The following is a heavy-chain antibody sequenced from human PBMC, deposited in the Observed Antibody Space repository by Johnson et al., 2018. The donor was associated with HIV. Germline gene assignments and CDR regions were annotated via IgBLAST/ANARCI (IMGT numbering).Heavy chain of an antibody. CDR2: IPYDGGNK. D-gene: IGHD2-21*01. CDR3: AILGWGAFDI. V-gene: IGHV3-30-3*01. J-gene: IGHJ3*02. CDR1: GFTFSNFA. Sequence: MQLVESGGGLVQPGRSLRLSCAASGFTFSNFAMHWVRQAPGKGLEWVAFIPYDGGNKSYADSVRGRFTISRDNSKYTLYLQMDSLRAEDTAVYYCAILGWGAFDIWGQGTMVTVSS.